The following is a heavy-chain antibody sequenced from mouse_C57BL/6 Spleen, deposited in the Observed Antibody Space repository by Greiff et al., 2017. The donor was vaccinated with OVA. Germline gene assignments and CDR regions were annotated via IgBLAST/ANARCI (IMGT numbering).Heavy chain of an antibody. Sequence: QVQLQQPGAELVRPGSSVKLSCKASGYTFTSYWMDWVKQRPGQGLEWIGNIYPSDSATHYNQKFKDKATFTVDKSSSTAYMQLSSLTSEDSAVYYCTRWDGYGYAKDYWGQGASVTDSS. CDR1: GYTFTSYW. D-gene: IGHD2-2*01. CDR2: IYPSDSAT. J-gene: IGHJ4*01. V-gene: IGHV1-61*01. CDR3: TRWDGYGYAKDY.